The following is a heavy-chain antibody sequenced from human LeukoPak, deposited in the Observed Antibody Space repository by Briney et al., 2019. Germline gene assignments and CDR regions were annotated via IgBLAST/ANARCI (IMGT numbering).Heavy chain of an antibody. V-gene: IGHV4-61*02. CDR1: GGSISSGSYY. Sequence: SETLSLTCTVSGGSISSGSYYWSWIRQPAGKGLEWIGRIYTSGSTNYNPSLKSRVTISVDMSKNQFSLKLSSVTAADTAVYYCARGKGDYWGQGTLVTVSS. CDR2: IYTSGST. J-gene: IGHJ4*02. CDR3: ARGKGDY.